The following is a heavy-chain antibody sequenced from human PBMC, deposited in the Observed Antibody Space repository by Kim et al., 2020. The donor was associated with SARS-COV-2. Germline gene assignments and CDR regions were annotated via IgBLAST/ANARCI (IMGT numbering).Heavy chain of an antibody. CDR3: ARLYCSSTSCYGGVGFDP. Sequence: SETLSLTCAVSGGSISSSNWWSWVRQPPGKGLEWIGEIYHSGRTNYNPSLKSRVTISVDKSKNQFSLKLSSVTAADTAVYYCARLYCSSTSCYGGVGFDPWGQGTLVTVSS. D-gene: IGHD2-2*01. V-gene: IGHV4-4*02. CDR2: IYHSGRT. CDR1: GGSISSSNW. J-gene: IGHJ5*02.